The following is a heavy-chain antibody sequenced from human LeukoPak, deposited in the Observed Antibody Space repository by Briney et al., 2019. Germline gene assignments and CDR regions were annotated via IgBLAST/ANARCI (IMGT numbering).Heavy chain of an antibody. CDR1: GFTFSSYS. CDR2: ISSSSSYI. J-gene: IGHJ5*02. CDR3: ARELTGYCSSTSCPGS. D-gene: IGHD2-2*01. Sequence: GGSLRLSCAASGFTFSSYSMNWVRQAPGKGLEWVSSISSSSSYIYYADSVKGRFTISRDNAKNSLYLQMNSLRAEDTAVYYCARELTGYCSSTSCPGSWGQGTLVTVSS. V-gene: IGHV3-21*01.